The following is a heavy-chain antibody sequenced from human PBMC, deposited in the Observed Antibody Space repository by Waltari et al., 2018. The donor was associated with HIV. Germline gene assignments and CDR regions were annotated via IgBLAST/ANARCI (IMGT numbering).Heavy chain of an antibody. CDR1: GFIFSNAW. Sequence: EVQLVESGGGLVKPGGSLRLSCAASGFIFSNAWMNWVRQAPGKGLGGVGRNKRKREWGTADYAGPGKGRFTISRDDSKNVLYLQMNSLKTEDTAVYYCTTDNMIIVALDYWGQGTLLTVSS. CDR3: TTDNMIIVALDY. CDR2: NKRKREWGTA. D-gene: IGHD5-12*01. V-gene: IGHV3-15*01. J-gene: IGHJ4*02.